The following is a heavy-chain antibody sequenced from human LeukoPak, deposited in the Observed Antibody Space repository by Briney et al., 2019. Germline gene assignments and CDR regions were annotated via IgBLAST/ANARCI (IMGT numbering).Heavy chain of an antibody. V-gene: IGHV3-15*01. CDR2: IKSKIHGGTT. J-gene: IGHJ4*02. Sequence: GGSLRLSCAASGFTFSSYWMSWVRQAPGKGLEWVGRIKSKIHGGTTDYAAPVKGRFTISRDDSKNTLYLQMNSLKTEDTAVYYCTTEVRYCDSSGYYYFDYWGQGTLVTVSS. CDR3: TTEVRYCDSSGYYYFDY. CDR1: GFTFSSYW. D-gene: IGHD3-22*01.